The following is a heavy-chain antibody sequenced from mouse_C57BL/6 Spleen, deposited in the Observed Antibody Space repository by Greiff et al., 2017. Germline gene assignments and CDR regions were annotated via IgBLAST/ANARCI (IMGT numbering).Heavy chain of an antibody. CDR1: GYTFTDYN. CDR2: INPNNGGT. V-gene: IGHV1-18*01. D-gene: IGHD1-1*01. Sequence: EVQLQQPGAELVKPGASVQIPCKASGYTFTDYNMDWVKQSHGTSLEWIGDINPNNGGTIYNQKFKGKATLTVDKSSSTAYMELRSLTSEDTAVYYCVITTVEYYFDYWGQGTTLTVSS. CDR3: VITTVEYYFDY. J-gene: IGHJ2*01.